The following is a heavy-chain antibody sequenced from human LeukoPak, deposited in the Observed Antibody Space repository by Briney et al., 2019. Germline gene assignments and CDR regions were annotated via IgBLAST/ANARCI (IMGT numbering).Heavy chain of an antibody. CDR3: ARDQYYGSGTYYNSSKGYFDY. J-gene: IGHJ4*02. D-gene: IGHD3-10*01. V-gene: IGHV3-23*01. CDR1: GFTFSSYA. CDR2: ISGSGGST. Sequence: GGPLRLSCAASGFTFSSYAMSWVRQAPGKGLEWVSAISGSGGSTYYADSVKGRFTISRDNSKNTLYLQMNSLRAEDTAVYYCARDQYYGSGTYYNSSKGYFDYWGQGTLVTVSS.